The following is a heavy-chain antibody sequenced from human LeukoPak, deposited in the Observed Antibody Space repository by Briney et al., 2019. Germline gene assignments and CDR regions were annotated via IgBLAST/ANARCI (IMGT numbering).Heavy chain of an antibody. CDR1: GVSISSYY. D-gene: IGHD5-18*01. CDR3: ARRPPDMVAFDY. J-gene: IGHJ4*02. CDR2: IYCSGTT. Sequence: SETLSLTCTVSGVSISSYYWIWIRQPPGKGLEGIGYIYCSGTTNSNPSLKSRVSISVDTSKNPFSLRLRSVTAADTAVYSCARRPPDMVAFDYWGQGTLVTVSS. V-gene: IGHV4-59*01.